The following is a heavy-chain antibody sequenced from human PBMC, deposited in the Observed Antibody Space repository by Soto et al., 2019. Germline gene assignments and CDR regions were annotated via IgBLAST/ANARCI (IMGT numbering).Heavy chain of an antibody. Sequence: GGSLRLSCAASGFTFSSYAMCWVRQAPGKGLEWVSSISVSGDRTFYADSVQGRFIISRDNARNTLFLQMTSLRAEDTALYYCATLVVRGISTGWPHWGQGTLVTVSS. CDR2: ISVSGDRT. CDR1: GFTFSSYA. CDR3: ATLVVRGISTGWPH. J-gene: IGHJ4*02. D-gene: IGHD6-19*01. V-gene: IGHV3-23*01.